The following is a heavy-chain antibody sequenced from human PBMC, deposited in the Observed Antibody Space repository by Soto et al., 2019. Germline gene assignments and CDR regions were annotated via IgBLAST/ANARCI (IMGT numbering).Heavy chain of an antibody. D-gene: IGHD5-18*01. CDR3: ARGQEYSYGYYYYGMDV. J-gene: IGHJ6*02. CDR1: GGTFSSYA. CDR2: IIPIFGTA. Sequence: VKVSCKASGGTFSSYAISWVRQAPGQGLEWMGGIIPIFGTANYAQKFQGRATITADESTSTAYMELSSLRSEDTAVYYCARGQEYSYGYYYYGMDVWGQGTTVTVSS. V-gene: IGHV1-69*01.